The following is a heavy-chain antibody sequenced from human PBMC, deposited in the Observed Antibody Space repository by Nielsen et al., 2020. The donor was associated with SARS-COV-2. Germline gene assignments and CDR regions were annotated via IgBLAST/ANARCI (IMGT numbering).Heavy chain of an antibody. CDR1: GFTVSSNY. Sequence: GESLKISCAASGFTVSSNYMSWVRQAPGKGLEWVSVIYSGGSTYYADSVKGRFTISRDNSKNTLYLQMNSLRAEDTAVHYCARDRDIVLMVYAPGSLGMDVWGQGTTVTVSS. CDR2: IYSGGST. CDR3: ARDRDIVLMVYAPGSLGMDV. D-gene: IGHD2-8*01. V-gene: IGHV3-66*01. J-gene: IGHJ6*02.